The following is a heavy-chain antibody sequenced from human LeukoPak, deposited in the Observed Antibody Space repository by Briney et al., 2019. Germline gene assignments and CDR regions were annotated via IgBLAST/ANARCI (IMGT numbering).Heavy chain of an antibody. CDR1: GGSISSYY. CDR3: ARAEQQLVPDAFDI. J-gene: IGHJ3*02. V-gene: IGHV4-59*01. Sequence: PSETLSLTCTVSGGSISSYYWSWIRQPPGKGLEWIGYIYYSGSTNYNPSLKSRVTISVDTSKNQFSLKLSSVTAADTAVYYCARAEQQLVPDAFDIWGQGTMVTVSS. CDR2: IYYSGST. D-gene: IGHD6-13*01.